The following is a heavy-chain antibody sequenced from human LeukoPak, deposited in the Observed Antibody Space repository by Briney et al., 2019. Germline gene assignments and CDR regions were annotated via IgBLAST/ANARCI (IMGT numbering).Heavy chain of an antibody. CDR1: GYSLLGVA. CDR2: FDPEDGEDGEA. V-gene: IGHV1-24*01. D-gene: IGHD5-12*01. Sequence: ASVKVSCKVSGYSLLGVAMLWVSQAPGKGLEWVGSFDPEDGEDGEAHYAQKLQGRVTMTEDASTDTAYMELNSLRSEDTAVFYFAMTDRYAGRPFDYWGQGTLVTVSS. J-gene: IGHJ4*02. CDR3: AMTDRYAGRPFDY.